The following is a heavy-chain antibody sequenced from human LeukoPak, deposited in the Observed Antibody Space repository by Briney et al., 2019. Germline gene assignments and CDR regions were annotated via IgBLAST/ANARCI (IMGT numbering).Heavy chain of an antibody. V-gene: IGHV1-46*01. CDR1: GYTFTRNF. J-gene: IGHJ6*02. CDR2: FNPSGGSA. Sequence: ASVKVSCKASGYTFTRNFMHWVRQAPGHGLEWMGVFNPSGGSATYSQNFQGRVTMTRDTSTSTVYMEMSSLRSEDTAVYYCARAATYYDFWSGYYDYYYGMDVWGQGTTVTVSS. CDR3: ARAATYYDFWSGYYDYYYGMDV. D-gene: IGHD3-3*01.